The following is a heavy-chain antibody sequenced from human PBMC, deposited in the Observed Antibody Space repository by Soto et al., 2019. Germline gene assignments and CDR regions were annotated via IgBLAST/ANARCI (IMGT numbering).Heavy chain of an antibody. D-gene: IGHD4-4*01. CDR2: IYYSGST. CDR3: ARSKGLQLEGRSNWFDP. Sequence: SETLSLTCTVSGGSIISCGYYWSWIRQHPGKGLEWIGYIYYSGSTYYNPSLKSRVTISVDTSKNQFSLKLSSVTAADTAVYYCARSKGLQLEGRSNWFDPWGQGTLVTVSS. J-gene: IGHJ5*02. V-gene: IGHV4-31*03. CDR1: GGSIISCGYY.